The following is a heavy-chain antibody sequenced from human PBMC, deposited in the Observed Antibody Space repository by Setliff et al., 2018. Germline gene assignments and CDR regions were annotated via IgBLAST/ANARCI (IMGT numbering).Heavy chain of an antibody. CDR1: GYSISSGYY. Sequence: SETLSLTCGVSGYSISSGYYWGWIRQPPGKGLEWIGSIYRTGTTHYSPSLESRLTISVDTSKNQFSLKLSSVTAADTAVYYCARGKGTWVLLRWFDPWGQGTLVTVSS. CDR2: IYRTGTT. J-gene: IGHJ5*02. D-gene: IGHD3-10*01. V-gene: IGHV4-38-2*01. CDR3: ARGKGTWVLLRWFDP.